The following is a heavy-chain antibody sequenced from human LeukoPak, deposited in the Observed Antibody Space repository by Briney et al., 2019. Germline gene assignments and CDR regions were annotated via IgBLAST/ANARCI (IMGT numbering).Heavy chain of an antibody. V-gene: IGHV6-1*01. CDR3: ARDTIVATSEKGYYYYGMDV. D-gene: IGHD5-12*01. Sequence: SQTLSLTCAISGDSVSSNSAAWNWIRQSPSRGLEWLGRTYYRSKWYNDYAVSVKSRITINPDTSKNQFSLQLNSVTPEDMAVYYCARDTIVATSEKGYYYYGMDVWGQGTTVTVSS. CDR2: TYYRSKWYN. J-gene: IGHJ6*02. CDR1: GDSVSSNSAA.